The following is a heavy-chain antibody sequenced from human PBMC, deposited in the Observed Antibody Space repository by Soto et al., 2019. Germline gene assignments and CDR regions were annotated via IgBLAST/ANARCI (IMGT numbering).Heavy chain of an antibody. Sequence: GASVKVSCKATGYTFSSYAMHWVRQAPGQRLEWMGWINAGNGNTKYSQKLQGRVTITRDTSASTAYMELSSLRSDDTAVYYCARDPPHNIVVVPAARAPIVMDVWGKGTTVAVSS. CDR2: INAGNGNT. J-gene: IGHJ6*03. V-gene: IGHV1-3*01. CDR3: ARDPPHNIVVVPAARAPIVMDV. CDR1: GYTFSSYA. D-gene: IGHD2-2*01.